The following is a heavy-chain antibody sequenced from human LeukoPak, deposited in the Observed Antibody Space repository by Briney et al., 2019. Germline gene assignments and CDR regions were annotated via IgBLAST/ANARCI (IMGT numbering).Heavy chain of an antibody. J-gene: IGHJ4*02. V-gene: IGHV1-18*01. CDR1: GYTFTSYG. CDR2: ISAYNGNT. CDR3: ARRYYGSGSYQP. D-gene: IGHD3-10*01. Sequence: ASVKVSRKASGYTFTSYGISWVRQAPGQGLEWMGWISAYNGNTNYAQKLQGRVTMTTDTSTGTAYMELRSLRSDDTAVYYCARRYYGSGSYQPWGQGTLVTVSS.